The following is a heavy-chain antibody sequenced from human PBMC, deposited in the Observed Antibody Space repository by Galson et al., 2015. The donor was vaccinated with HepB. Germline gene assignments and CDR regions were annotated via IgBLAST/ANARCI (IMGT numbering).Heavy chain of an antibody. Sequence: SLRLSCAASRFTFSSYAMSWVRQAPGKGLEWVSATSGSGGSTYYADSVKGRFTISRDNSKNTLYLQMNSLRAEDTAVYYCAKDRDIVVVPAAAGDAFDIWGQGTMVTVSS. CDR1: RFTFSSYA. V-gene: IGHV3-23*01. J-gene: IGHJ3*02. CDR2: TSGSGGST. CDR3: AKDRDIVVVPAAAGDAFDI. D-gene: IGHD2-2*01.